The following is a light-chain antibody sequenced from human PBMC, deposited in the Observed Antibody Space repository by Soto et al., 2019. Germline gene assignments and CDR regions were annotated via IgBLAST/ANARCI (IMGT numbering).Light chain of an antibody. Sequence: PGERATLSCRASQSVSSSYLAWYQQKPGQAPRLLIYGASIRATGIPDRFSGSGSGTDFTLTISRLEPEDFAVYYCQQYGSSPGTFGQGTRWIS. CDR3: QQYGSSPGT. V-gene: IGKV3-20*01. CDR2: GAS. J-gene: IGKJ1*01. CDR1: QSVSSSY.